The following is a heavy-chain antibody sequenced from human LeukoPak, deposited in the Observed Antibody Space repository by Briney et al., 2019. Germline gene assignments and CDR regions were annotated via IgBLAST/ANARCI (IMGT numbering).Heavy chain of an antibody. V-gene: IGHV1-2*02. D-gene: IGHD3-10*01. CDR2: IDPKNGGT. CDR3: ARGPEPYYYGSGSYRNWFDP. CDR1: GYIFTDNY. Sequence: ASVKVSCKTSGYIFTDNYMHWLRQAPGQGLEWMGWIDPKNGGTNYAQKLQGRVTMTTDTSTSTAYMELRSLRSDDTAVYYCARGPEPYYYGSGSYRNWFDPWGQGTLVTVSS. J-gene: IGHJ5*02.